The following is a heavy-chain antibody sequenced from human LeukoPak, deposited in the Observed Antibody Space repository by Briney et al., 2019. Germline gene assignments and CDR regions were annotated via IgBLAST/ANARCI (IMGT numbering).Heavy chain of an antibody. Sequence: ASVKVSCKASGYTFSGDYMHWVRPAPGQGLEWMGWINPNSGDTNYAQKFQGRVTMTRDTSISTAYMELKRLRSDDTAVYYCARDGIGARPLGYWGQGTLVTVSS. J-gene: IGHJ4*02. V-gene: IGHV1-2*02. CDR3: ARDGIGARPLGY. D-gene: IGHD6-6*01. CDR1: GYTFSGDY. CDR2: INPNSGDT.